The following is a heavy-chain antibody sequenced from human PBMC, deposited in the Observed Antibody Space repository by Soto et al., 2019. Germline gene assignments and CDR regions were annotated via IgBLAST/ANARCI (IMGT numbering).Heavy chain of an antibody. CDR1: GGSMSPFY. CDR2: IFSSGST. V-gene: IGHV4-4*07. J-gene: IGHJ4*02. D-gene: IGHD5-12*01. Sequence: EALSVTWSVSGGSMSPFYWSGGRQPAGKGLEWIGRIFSSGSTSFNPSLESRVAMSVDTSKNHFSLNLSSVTAADMAVYYCAREGSYSAYNFAHGIQLWSFDYWVPGALAPLSS. CDR3: AREGSYSAYNFAHGIQLWSFDY.